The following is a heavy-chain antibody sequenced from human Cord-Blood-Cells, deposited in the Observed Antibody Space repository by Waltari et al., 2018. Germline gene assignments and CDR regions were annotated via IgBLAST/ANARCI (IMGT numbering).Heavy chain of an antibody. J-gene: IGHJ4*02. D-gene: IGHD7-27*01. CDR1: GGSISSISYY. CDR3: VRLDGDRHY. CDR2: IYYSGST. V-gene: IGHV4-39*07. Sequence: QLQLQESGPGLVKPSETLSLTCTVSGGSISSISYYWGWIRQPPGKGLEWFGSIYYSGSTYCHPSLKSRVTISVGTPKNQFSLKLSSVTTAHTAVYYCVRLDGDRHYWGQGTLVTVSS.